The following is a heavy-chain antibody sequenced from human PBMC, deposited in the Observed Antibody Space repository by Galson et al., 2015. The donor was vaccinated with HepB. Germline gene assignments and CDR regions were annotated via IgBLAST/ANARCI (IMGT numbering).Heavy chain of an antibody. CDR2: ISSSSTI. V-gene: IGHV3-48*04. D-gene: IGHD6-19*01. Sequence: SLRLSCAASGFTFSSYSMNWVRQAPGKGLEWVSYISSSSTIYYADSVKGRFTISRDNAKNSLYLQMNSLRAEDTAVYYCARDLTSSGWYGGAFDIWGQGTMVTVSS. CDR3: ARDLTSSGWYGGAFDI. J-gene: IGHJ3*02. CDR1: GFTFSSYS.